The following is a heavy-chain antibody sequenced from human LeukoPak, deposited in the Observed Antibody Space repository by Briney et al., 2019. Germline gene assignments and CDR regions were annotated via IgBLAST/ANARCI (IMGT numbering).Heavy chain of an antibody. Sequence: ESGPTLVNLTQTLTLTFTFSGFSRNPRGVGVGWIRQPPGRALEWLALIYWDDDRRYSPSLKSRLTITKDTSRNQVVLTMTNMDPVDKATYFCAHRKNYYGSSMFDNWGQGTLVTVSS. CDR3: AHRKNYYGSSMFDN. D-gene: IGHD3-22*01. V-gene: IGHV2-5*02. CDR2: IYWDDDR. CDR1: GFSRNPRGVG. J-gene: IGHJ4*02.